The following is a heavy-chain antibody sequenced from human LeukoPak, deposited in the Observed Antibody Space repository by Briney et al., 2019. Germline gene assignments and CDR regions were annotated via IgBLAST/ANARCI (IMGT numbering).Heavy chain of an antibody. Sequence: PSETLSLTCAVYGGSFSGYYWSWIRQPPGKGLEWIGEINHSGSTNYNPSLKSRVTISVDTSKNQFSLKLSSVTAADTAVYYCARGQLGLYYYYGMDVWGQGTTVTVSS. CDR1: GGSFSGYY. V-gene: IGHV4-34*01. D-gene: IGHD7-27*01. J-gene: IGHJ6*02. CDR3: ARGQLGLYYYYGMDV. CDR2: INHSGST.